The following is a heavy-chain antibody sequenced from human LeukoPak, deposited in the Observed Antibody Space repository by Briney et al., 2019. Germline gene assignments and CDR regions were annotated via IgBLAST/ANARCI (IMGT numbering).Heavy chain of an antibody. CDR2: ISYDGSNK. Sequence: GGSLRLSCAVSGFTFSSYAMHWVRQAPGKGLEWVAVISYDGSNKYYADSVKGRFTISRDNSKNTLYLQMNSLRAEDTAVYYCARGPSGYHNTGGQGTLVTVSS. CDR3: ARGPSGYHNT. J-gene: IGHJ4*02. D-gene: IGHD5-12*01. CDR1: GFTFSSYA. V-gene: IGHV3-30*14.